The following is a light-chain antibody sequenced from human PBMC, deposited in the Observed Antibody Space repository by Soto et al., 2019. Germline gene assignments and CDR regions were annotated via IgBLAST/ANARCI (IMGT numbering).Light chain of an antibody. CDR1: QSVNIK. J-gene: IGKJ1*01. CDR3: RQYNDAKT. Sequence: IVMTQSPATLSVSPGERATLSCRASQSVNIKLAWYQQKFGQAPRLLIYGASTRDAGFPARFSGSGSGTEFTLTISSLQAEDSAVYYCRQYNDAKTFGQGTKVEIK. CDR2: GAS. V-gene: IGKV3-15*01.